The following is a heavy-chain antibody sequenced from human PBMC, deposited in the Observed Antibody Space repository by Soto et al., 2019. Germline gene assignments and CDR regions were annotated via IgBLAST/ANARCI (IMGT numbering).Heavy chain of an antibody. Sequence: SETLSLTCTVSGGSISSSSYYWGWIRQPPGKGLEWIGSIYHSGSTYYNPSLKSRVTISVDTSKNQFSLKLSSVTAADTAVYYCASGYSSSWYGYYYYGMDVWGQGTTVTVSS. D-gene: IGHD6-13*01. CDR2: IYHSGST. CDR3: ASGYSSSWYGYYYYGMDV. V-gene: IGHV4-39*01. CDR1: GGSISSSSYY. J-gene: IGHJ6*02.